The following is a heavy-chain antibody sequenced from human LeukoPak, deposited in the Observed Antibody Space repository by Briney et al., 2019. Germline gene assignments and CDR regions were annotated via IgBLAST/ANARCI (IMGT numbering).Heavy chain of an antibody. J-gene: IGHJ4*02. CDR1: GGSFSGYY. CDR3: NLWFGEEGKDY. CDR2: INHSGST. D-gene: IGHD3-10*01. Sequence: SETLSLTCAVYGGSFSGYYWSWIRQPPGKGLEWIGEINHSGSTNYNPSLKSRVTISVDTSKNQFSLKLSSVTAADTAVYYCNLWFGEEGKDYWGQGTLVTVSS. V-gene: IGHV4-34*01.